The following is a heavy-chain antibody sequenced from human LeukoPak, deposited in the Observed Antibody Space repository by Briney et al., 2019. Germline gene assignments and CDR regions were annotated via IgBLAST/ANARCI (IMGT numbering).Heavy chain of an antibody. V-gene: IGHV4-59*01. J-gene: IGHJ4*02. Sequence: SETLSLTCTVSGGFISGYYWSWIRQPPGKGLEWIGYIYYSGSTNYNPSLKSRVTISVDTSKNQFSLKLSSVTAADTAVYYCAREHCSSTSCYRGQFDYWGQGTLVTVSS. CDR2: IYYSGST. CDR1: GGFISGYY. CDR3: AREHCSSTSCYRGQFDY. D-gene: IGHD2-2*01.